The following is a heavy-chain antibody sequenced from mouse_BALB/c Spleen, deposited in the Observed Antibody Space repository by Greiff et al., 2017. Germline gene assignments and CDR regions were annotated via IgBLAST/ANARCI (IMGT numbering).Heavy chain of an antibody. Sequence: VQLVESGPSLVQPSQSLSITCTVSGFSLTSYGVHWVRQSPGKGLEWLGVIWRGGSTDYNAAFMSRLSITKDNSKSQVFFKMNSLQADDTAIYYCAKGPNDYDEGAWFAYWGQGTLVTVSA. CDR3: AKGPNDYDEGAWFAY. CDR1: GFSLTSYG. D-gene: IGHD2-4*01. J-gene: IGHJ3*01. CDR2: IWRGGST. V-gene: IGHV2-5-1*01.